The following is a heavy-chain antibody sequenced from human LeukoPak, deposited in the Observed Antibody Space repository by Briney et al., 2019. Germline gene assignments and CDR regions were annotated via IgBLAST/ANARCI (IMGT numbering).Heavy chain of an antibody. CDR2: IRYDGTNK. D-gene: IGHD4-17*01. Sequence: GGSLRLSCAASGFTFSRYGMHWVRQAPGRGLEWVAFIRYDGTNKHYADSVKGRFTISRDNSKHTLYLQMNRLRAEDTAVYYCARYGNAFDYWGQGTLVTISS. CDR3: ARYGNAFDY. V-gene: IGHV3-30*02. CDR1: GFTFSRYG. J-gene: IGHJ4*02.